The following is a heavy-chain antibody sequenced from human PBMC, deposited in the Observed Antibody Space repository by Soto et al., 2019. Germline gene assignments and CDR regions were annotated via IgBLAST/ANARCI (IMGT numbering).Heavy chain of an antibody. CDR3: ARVSWAH. CDR2: IWYDGSNK. Sequence: QVQLVESGGGVVQPGRSLRLSCAASGFTFSSYGMHWVRQAPGKGLEWVAVIWYDGSNKYYADSVKGRFTSSRDNSKNPLYRQMNTLRVEVTSVYYCARVSWAHSGQGALVTVS. CDR1: GFTFSSYG. J-gene: IGHJ4*02. V-gene: IGHV3-33*01. D-gene: IGHD3-16*01.